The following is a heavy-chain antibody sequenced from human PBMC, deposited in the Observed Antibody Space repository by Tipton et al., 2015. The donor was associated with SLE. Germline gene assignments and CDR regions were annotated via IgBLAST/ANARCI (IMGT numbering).Heavy chain of an antibody. V-gene: IGHV4-34*01. J-gene: IGHJ4*02. Sequence: TLSLTCAVYGGSFSGYYWSWIRQPPGKGLEWIGEINHRGSTNYNPSLKSRGTISVDTSKNQFSLKLNSVTAADTAVYYCARGEAVAPFDYWGQGTLVTVSS. CDR1: GGSFSGYY. CDR3: ARGEAVAPFDY. D-gene: IGHD6-19*01. CDR2: INHRGST.